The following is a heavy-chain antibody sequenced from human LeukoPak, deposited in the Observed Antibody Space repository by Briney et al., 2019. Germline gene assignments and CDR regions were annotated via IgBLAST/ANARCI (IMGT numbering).Heavy chain of an antibody. Sequence: GASVKVSCKASGYTFTTYGISWVRQAPGQGLEWMGWMNPNSGNTGYAQKFQGRVTMTRNTSISTAYMELSSLRSEDTAVYYCDIAVAGRDYWGQGTLVTVSS. CDR2: MNPNSGNT. D-gene: IGHD6-19*01. J-gene: IGHJ4*02. CDR1: GYTFTTYG. V-gene: IGHV1-8*02. CDR3: DIAVAGRDY.